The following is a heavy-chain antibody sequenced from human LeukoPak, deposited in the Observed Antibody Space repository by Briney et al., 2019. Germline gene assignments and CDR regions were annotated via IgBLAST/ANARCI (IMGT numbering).Heavy chain of an antibody. D-gene: IGHD4-11*01. Sequence: ASVKVSCKASGYTFTSYYLNWVRQPTGQGLEWMGWKNPNSCRTGLAQKFQGRLTMTMNTAISTAYTESSSLTSEDTVVYYCARGPVTTHGMDVWGQGTTVTVSS. CDR2: KNPNSCRT. CDR3: ARGPVTTHGMDV. J-gene: IGHJ6*02. CDR1: GYTFTSYY. V-gene: IGHV1-8*01.